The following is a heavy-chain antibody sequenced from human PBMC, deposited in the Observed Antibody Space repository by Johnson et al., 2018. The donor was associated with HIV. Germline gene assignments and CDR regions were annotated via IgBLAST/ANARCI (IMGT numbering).Heavy chain of an antibody. CDR2: MSYDGSNK. J-gene: IGHJ3*02. CDR3: AKLGDYSGLNGLDI. CDR1: GFTFSGYG. Sequence: QVQLVESGGGLVQPGGSLRLSCAASGFTFSGYGMHWVRQAPGKGLEWVAVMSYDGSNKYYADYMKGRLTISRDNSKNTLYLQINSLRTEDTAVYYCAKLGDYSGLNGLDIWGQGTMVTVSS. V-gene: IGHV3-30*18. D-gene: IGHD4-23*01.